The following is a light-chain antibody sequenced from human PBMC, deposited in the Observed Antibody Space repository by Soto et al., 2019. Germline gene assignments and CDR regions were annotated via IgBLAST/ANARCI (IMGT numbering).Light chain of an antibody. Sequence: EIVLTQSPATLSLSPGERATLSCRASQSVSTYLAWYQQKPGQAPRLLIYDASNRATGIPARFSGSGSGTDFTLTISSLEPEDFALYYCQQRSNRPPTFGQGTKLEI. CDR1: QSVSTY. J-gene: IGKJ2*01. CDR2: DAS. CDR3: QQRSNRPPT. V-gene: IGKV3-11*01.